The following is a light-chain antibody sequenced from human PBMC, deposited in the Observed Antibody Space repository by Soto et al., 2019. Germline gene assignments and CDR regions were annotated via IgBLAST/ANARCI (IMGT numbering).Light chain of an antibody. Sequence: DIQMTQSTSTLSGSVGDRVTITCRASQTISSWLAWYQQKPGKAPKLLIYKASTLKSGVPSRFSGSGSGTEFTLTISSLQPDDFATYYCQQYNSYSWTFGQGTKVDI. J-gene: IGKJ1*01. V-gene: IGKV1-5*03. CDR3: QQYNSYSWT. CDR2: KAS. CDR1: QTISSW.